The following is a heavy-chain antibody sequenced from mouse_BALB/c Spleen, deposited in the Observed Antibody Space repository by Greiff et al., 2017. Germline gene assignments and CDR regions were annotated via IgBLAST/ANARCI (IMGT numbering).Heavy chain of an antibody. CDR3: ARGSYYDYWYFDV. J-gene: IGHJ1*01. D-gene: IGHD2-4*01. Sequence: DVMLVESGGGLVQPGGSLKLSCAASGFDFSRYWMSWVRQAPGKGLEWIGEINPDSSTINYTPSLKDKFIISRDNAKNTLYLQMSKVRSEDTALYYCARGSYYDYWYFDVWGAGTTVTVSS. CDR1: GFDFSRYW. CDR2: INPDSSTI. V-gene: IGHV4-1*02.